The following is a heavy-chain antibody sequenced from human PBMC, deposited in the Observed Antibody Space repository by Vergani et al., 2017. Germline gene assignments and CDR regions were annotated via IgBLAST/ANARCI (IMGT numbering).Heavy chain of an antibody. CDR2: IYPGDSDT. D-gene: IGHD2-2*01. CDR3: ARRLGYCSSASCSSDGNYYYYHGMDV. Sequence: EVQLVQSGAEVKKPGESLKISCKGSGYSFTSYWIGWVRQMPGKGLEWMGIIYPGDSDTRYSPSFQGQVTISADKSISTAYLQWSSLKASDTAMYYCARRLGYCSSASCSSDGNYYYYHGMDVWGQGP. V-gene: IGHV5-51*01. CDR1: GYSFTSYW. J-gene: IGHJ6*02.